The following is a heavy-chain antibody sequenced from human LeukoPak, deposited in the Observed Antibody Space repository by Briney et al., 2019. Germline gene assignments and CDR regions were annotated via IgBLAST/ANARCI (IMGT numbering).Heavy chain of an antibody. D-gene: IGHD3-22*01. CDR2: IYYSGYT. CDR3: ARVKESSGSYPTPPHLDY. CDR1: GGSIGRYF. Sequence: TSETLSLTCSVSGGSIGRYFWSWIRQPPGMGLEWIGYIYYSGYTNYNTSLKSRVTMSVDTSKNQFSLKLGSVTAADTAMYFCARVKESSGSYPTPPHLDYWGQGTLVTVSS. V-gene: IGHV4-59*01. J-gene: IGHJ4*02.